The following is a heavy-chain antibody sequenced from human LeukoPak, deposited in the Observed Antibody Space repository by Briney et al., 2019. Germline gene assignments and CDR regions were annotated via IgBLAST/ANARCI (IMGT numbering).Heavy chain of an antibody. CDR2: IEQDGGEK. J-gene: IGHJ5*02. CDR1: GFTFSRFW. CDR3: AIRGVGFDH. D-gene: IGHD2-15*01. V-gene: IGHV3-7*01. Sequence: GGSLRLSCAASGFTFSRFWMAWVRQAPGKGLEWVANIEQDGGEKYYVDSVKGRFTISRDNAKNALYLQMNGLRAEDTAVYYCAIRGVGFDHWGQGTLVTVSS.